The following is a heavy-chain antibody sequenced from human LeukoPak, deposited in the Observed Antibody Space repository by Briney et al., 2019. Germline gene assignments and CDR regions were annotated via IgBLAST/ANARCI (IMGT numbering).Heavy chain of an antibody. J-gene: IGHJ4*02. D-gene: IGHD1-26*01. V-gene: IGHV3-74*01. Sequence: GGSLRLSCAASGFTFRSHWMHWVRQAPGKGLIWVSRIDGDESATYYGDSVRGRFTISRDNAKNSLSLQMNSLRAEDTAVYYCARGRSTWHLDYWGQGTLVTVSS. CDR1: GFTFRSHW. CDR2: IDGDESAT. CDR3: ARGRSTWHLDY.